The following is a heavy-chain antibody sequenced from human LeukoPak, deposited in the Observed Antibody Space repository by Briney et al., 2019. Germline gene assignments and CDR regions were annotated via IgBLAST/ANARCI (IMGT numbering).Heavy chain of an antibody. CDR1: GFAFSRYA. J-gene: IGHJ5*02. CDR3: AKAPRGFRNVFGGGPTWFAP. CDR2: ISGSGGST. V-gene: IGHV3-23*01. Sequence: GGSLRLSCAASGFAFSRYAMNWVRQAPGKGLEWVSVISGSGGSTYYADSVKGRFTISRDNSKNTLYLQMNSLRAEDTAVYYGAKAPRGFRNVFGGGPTWFAPGGKEPLVTVP. D-gene: IGHD3-3*01.